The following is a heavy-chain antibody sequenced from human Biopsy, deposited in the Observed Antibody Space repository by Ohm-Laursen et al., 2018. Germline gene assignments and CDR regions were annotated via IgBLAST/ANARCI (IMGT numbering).Heavy chain of an antibody. D-gene: IGHD2-15*01. Sequence: HTLSLTCAVFGKTFSDHQWSWIRQPPGKGLEWIGQINQAGTTNYNPSLKSRVSIFADASKYEFSLRLTSVTAADTAVYLCGNEVHGRDYWGLGAQVTVSS. J-gene: IGHJ4*02. CDR2: INQAGTT. CDR3: GNEVHGRDY. V-gene: IGHV4-34*08. CDR1: GKTFSDHQ.